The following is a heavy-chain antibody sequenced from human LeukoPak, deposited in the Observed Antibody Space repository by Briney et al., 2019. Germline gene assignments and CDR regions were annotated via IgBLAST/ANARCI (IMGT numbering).Heavy chain of an antibody. Sequence: PSETLSLTCTVAGYSISSGYYWGWIRQPPGKGLEWIGSIYHTGSTYYNPSLKSRVTISVDTSKNQFSLKLSSVTAADTAVYYCARVGRITIPREGYYMDVWGKGTTVTISS. D-gene: IGHD3-10*01. CDR1: GYSISSGYY. J-gene: IGHJ6*03. CDR3: ARVGRITIPREGYYMDV. V-gene: IGHV4-38-2*02. CDR2: IYHTGST.